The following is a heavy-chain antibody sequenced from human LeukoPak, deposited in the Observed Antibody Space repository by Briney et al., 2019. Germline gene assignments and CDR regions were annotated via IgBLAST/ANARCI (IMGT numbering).Heavy chain of an antibody. V-gene: IGHV4-59*08. CDR1: GGSISSYY. J-gene: IGHJ5*02. Sequence: PSETLSLTCTVSGGSISSYYWSWIRQPPGKGLEWIGYIYYSGSTNYNPSLKSRVTISVDTSKNQFSLKLSSVTAADTAVYYCARHSPHRYTAMVTRDAGWFDPWGQGTLVTVSS. D-gene: IGHD5-18*01. CDR3: ARHSPHRYTAMVTRDAGWFDP. CDR2: IYYSGST.